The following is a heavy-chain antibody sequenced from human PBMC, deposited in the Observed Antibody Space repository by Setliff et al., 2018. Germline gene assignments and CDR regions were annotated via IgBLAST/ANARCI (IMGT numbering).Heavy chain of an antibody. V-gene: IGHV3-7*01. CDR2: INPHASEK. D-gene: IGHD2-21*01. CDR1: GFTVSPND. CDR3: FGAGTCSY. J-gene: IGHJ4*02. Sequence: GGSLRLSCAASGFTVSPNDMSWVRQAPGKGLEWLASINPHASEKYYVDSVKGRFTISRDNARNSLSLQMNSLRTEDTAVYYCFGAGTCSYWGQGTLVTVSS.